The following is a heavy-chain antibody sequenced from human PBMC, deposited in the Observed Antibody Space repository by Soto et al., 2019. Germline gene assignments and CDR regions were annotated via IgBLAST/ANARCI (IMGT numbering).Heavy chain of an antibody. Sequence: KPSETLSLTCAVSGYSISSGYYWGWIRQPPGKGLEWIGSIYHSGSTYYNPSLKSRVTISVDNSKNTLYLQMNSLRAEDTAVYYCARDQGLRMTGGMDVWGQGTTVTVSS. CDR2: IYHSGST. V-gene: IGHV4-38-2*02. CDR1: GYSISSGYY. J-gene: IGHJ6*02. D-gene: IGHD4-17*01. CDR3: ARDQGLRMTGGMDV.